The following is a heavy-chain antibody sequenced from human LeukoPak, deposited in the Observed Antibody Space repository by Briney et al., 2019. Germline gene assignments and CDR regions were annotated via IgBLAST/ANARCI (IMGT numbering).Heavy chain of an antibody. D-gene: IGHD3-22*01. J-gene: IGHJ4*02. Sequence: SETLSLTCAVYGGSFSGYYWSWIRQPPGKGLEWIGEINHSGSTNYNPSLKSRVTISVDTSKNQFSLKLCSVTAADTAVYYCARARVWATYYYDSSGYPPYYFDYWGQGTLVTVSS. CDR3: ARARVWATYYYDSSGYPPYYFDY. CDR1: GGSFSGYY. V-gene: IGHV4-34*01. CDR2: INHSGST.